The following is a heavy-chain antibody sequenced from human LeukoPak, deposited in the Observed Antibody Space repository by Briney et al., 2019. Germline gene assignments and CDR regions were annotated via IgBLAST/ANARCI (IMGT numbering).Heavy chain of an antibody. Sequence: GGSLRLSCAASGFTFSSYAMSWVRQAPGKGLEGVSAVSGSGGSTYYADSVKGRFTISRDNSKNTVYLQMNSLRAEDTAIYYCAKSGFGELLQSNFDYWGQGTLVTVSS. CDR2: VSGSGGST. D-gene: IGHD3-10*01. V-gene: IGHV3-23*01. J-gene: IGHJ4*02. CDR3: AKSGFGELLQSNFDY. CDR1: GFTFSSYA.